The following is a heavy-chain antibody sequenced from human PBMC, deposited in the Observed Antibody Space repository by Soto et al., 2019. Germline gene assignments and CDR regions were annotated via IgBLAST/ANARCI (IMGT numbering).Heavy chain of an antibody. Sequence: SETLSLTCTVSGGSLSSSSYYWGWIRRPPGKGLEWIGSIYYSGITYYNPSLKSRVTISVHTSKNQFSLKLSSVTAADTAVYYCARLSSTAFDYWGQGTLVTVSS. D-gene: IGHD3-3*02. CDR2: IYYSGIT. J-gene: IGHJ4*02. CDR3: ARLSSTAFDY. CDR1: GGSLSSSSYY. V-gene: IGHV4-39*01.